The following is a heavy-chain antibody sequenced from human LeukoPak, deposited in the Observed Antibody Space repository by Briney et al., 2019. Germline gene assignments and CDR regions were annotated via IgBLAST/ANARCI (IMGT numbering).Heavy chain of an antibody. V-gene: IGHV4-4*07. Sequence: SETLSLTCTVSGGSIGTYYWSWIRQPAGKGLEWIGRIYSSGSTNYNPSLQSRVTLSVDTSKNQFSLKLTSVTAADTAMYYCANQAYYYGPFDPWGQGTLVTVSS. J-gene: IGHJ5*02. CDR3: ANQAYYYGPFDP. CDR2: IYSSGST. CDR1: GGSIGTYY. D-gene: IGHD3-10*01.